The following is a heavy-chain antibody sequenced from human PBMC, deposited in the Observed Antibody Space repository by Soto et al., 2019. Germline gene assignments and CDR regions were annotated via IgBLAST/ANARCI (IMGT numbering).Heavy chain of an antibody. J-gene: IGHJ3*02. CDR3: ARDLYCSGGSCYSAAFDI. CDR2: ISYDGSNK. D-gene: IGHD2-15*01. Sequence: HPVGSLRLSCAASGFTFSSYAMHWVRQAPGKGLEWVAVISYDGSNKYYADSVKGRFTISRDNSKNTLYLQMNSLRAEDTAVYYCARDLYCSGGSCYSAAFDIWGQGTMVTVSS. CDR1: GFTFSSYA. V-gene: IGHV3-30-3*01.